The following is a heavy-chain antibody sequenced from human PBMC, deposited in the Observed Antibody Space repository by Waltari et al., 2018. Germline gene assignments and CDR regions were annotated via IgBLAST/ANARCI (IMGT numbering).Heavy chain of an antibody. J-gene: IGHJ4*02. V-gene: IGHV4-38-2*01. Sequence: QVQLQESGPGLVKPSETLSLTCAVSGYSISSGYYWGWIRQPPGKGLEWSGSIYHSGSTYYHPSLKSRVTISVDTSKNQFARKLGSVTAADTAVYYCARRAVDCSGGSCYSYYFDYWGQGTLVTVSS. D-gene: IGHD2-15*01. CDR3: ARRAVDCSGGSCYSYYFDY. CDR1: GYSISSGYY. CDR2: IYHSGST.